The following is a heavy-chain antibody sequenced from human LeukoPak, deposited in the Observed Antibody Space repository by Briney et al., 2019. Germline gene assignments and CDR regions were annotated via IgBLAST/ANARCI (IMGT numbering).Heavy chain of an antibody. J-gene: IGHJ4*02. CDR2: IYSSGTT. D-gene: IGHD5/OR15-5a*01. Sequence: SETLSLTCTVSGGSISSYYWSWIRQPAGKGLEWIGHIYSSGTTNHNPSLRSRVTMSLDTSKSQFSLNLRSVTAADTAVYFCARLSPSPDYWGQGTLVTVSS. V-gene: IGHV4-4*07. CDR3: ARLSPSPDY. CDR1: GGSISSYY.